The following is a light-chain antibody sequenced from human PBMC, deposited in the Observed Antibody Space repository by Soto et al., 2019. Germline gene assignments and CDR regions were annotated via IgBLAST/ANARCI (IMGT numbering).Light chain of an antibody. CDR1: QTISSW. J-gene: IGKJ1*01. Sequence: DIKMTQSPSTLSGSVGDRVTITCRASQTISSWLAWYQQKPGKAPKLLIYKASTLKSGVPSRFSGSGSGTEFTLTISSLQPDDFASYYFQHYNSYSEAFGQGTKVDIK. V-gene: IGKV1-5*03. CDR3: QHYNSYSEA. CDR2: KAS.